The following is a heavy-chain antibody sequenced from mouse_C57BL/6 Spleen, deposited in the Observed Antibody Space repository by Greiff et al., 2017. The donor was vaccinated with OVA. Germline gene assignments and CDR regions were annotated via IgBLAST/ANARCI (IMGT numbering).Heavy chain of an antibody. CDR1: GYTFTDYE. D-gene: IGHD2-4*01. CDR3: TRGGRDYGPYAMDY. J-gene: IGHJ4*01. CDR2: IDPDTGGT. V-gene: IGHV1-15*01. Sequence: QVQLQQSGAELVRPGASVTLSCKASGYTFTDYEMHWVKQTPVHGLEWIGAIDPDTGGTAYNQKFKGKAILTADKSSSTAYMELRSLTSEDSAVYYCTRGGRDYGPYAMDYWGQGTSVTVSS.